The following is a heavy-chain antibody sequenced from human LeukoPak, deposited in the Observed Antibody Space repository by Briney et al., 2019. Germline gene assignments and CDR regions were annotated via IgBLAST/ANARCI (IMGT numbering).Heavy chain of an antibody. CDR2: INHSGST. CDR3: ARKGFMARYDSSGYYYRHWFDP. V-gene: IGHV4-34*01. CDR1: GGSFSGYY. J-gene: IGHJ5*02. D-gene: IGHD3-22*01. Sequence: SETLSLTCAVYGGSFSGYYWSWIRQPPGKGLEWIGEINHSGSTNYNPSLKSRVTISVDTSKNQFSLKLSSVTAADTAVYYCARKGFMARYDSSGYYYRHWFDPWGQGTLVTVSS.